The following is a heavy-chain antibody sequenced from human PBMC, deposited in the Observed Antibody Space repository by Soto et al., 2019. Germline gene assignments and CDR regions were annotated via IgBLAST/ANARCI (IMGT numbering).Heavy chain of an antibody. J-gene: IGHJ5*02. Sequence: PSDTLSLTCTVSGGSISSGGYYWSWIRQHPGKGLEWIGYIYYSGSTYYNPSLKSRVTISVYTSKNQFSLKLSSVTAADTAVYYCARGSSAAPNIGTNWFDPWGQGTLVTVSS. V-gene: IGHV4-31*03. CDR3: ARGSSAAPNIGTNWFDP. CDR1: GGSISSGGYY. D-gene: IGHD6-13*01. CDR2: IYYSGST.